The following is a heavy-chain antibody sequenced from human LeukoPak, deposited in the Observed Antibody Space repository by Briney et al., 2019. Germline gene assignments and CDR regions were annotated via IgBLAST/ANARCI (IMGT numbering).Heavy chain of an antibody. V-gene: IGHV1-8*01. CDR2: MNPNSGNT. CDR3: ARPSSIAARSGYYYMDV. J-gene: IGHJ6*03. D-gene: IGHD6-6*01. CDR1: GYTFTSYD. Sequence: GASVKVSCKTSGYTFTSYDINWVRQATGQGLEWMGWMNPNSGNTGYAQKFQGRATITRNTSISTAYMELSSLRSEDTAVYYCARPSSIAARSGYYYMDVWGKGTTVTVSS.